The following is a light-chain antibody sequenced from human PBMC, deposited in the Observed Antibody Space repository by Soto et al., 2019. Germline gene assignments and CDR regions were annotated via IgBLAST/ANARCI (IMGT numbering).Light chain of an antibody. Sequence: EIVLTQSPATLSLSPGARATLSCRASQSVSSYLAWYQQKPGQAPRLLISDASNRATGIPARFSGSGSGTDFSLTISSLEPEDFAVYYCQQLSNWPPLPFGQGTRLEIK. V-gene: IGKV3-11*01. CDR2: DAS. CDR3: QQLSNWPPLP. J-gene: IGKJ5*01. CDR1: QSVSSY.